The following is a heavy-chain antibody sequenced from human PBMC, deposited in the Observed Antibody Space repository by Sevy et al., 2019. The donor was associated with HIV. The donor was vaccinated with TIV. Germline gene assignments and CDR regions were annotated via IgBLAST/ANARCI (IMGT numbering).Heavy chain of an antibody. CDR2: MSYVGGSE. J-gene: IGHJ4*02. CDR3: ARLKYCGGDCYYFDY. D-gene: IGHD2-21*02. Sequence: GGSLRLSCEVSGFNFRNYAVHWVRQAPGKGLEWVAIMSYVGGSEYYADSVKGRFTISRDNSKNTLSLQMDSLRTEDTAMYYCARLKYCGGDCYYFDYWGQGTLVTVSS. CDR1: GFNFRNYA. V-gene: IGHV3-30-3*01.